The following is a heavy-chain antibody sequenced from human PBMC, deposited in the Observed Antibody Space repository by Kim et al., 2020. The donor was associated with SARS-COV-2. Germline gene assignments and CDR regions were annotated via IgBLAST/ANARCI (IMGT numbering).Heavy chain of an antibody. J-gene: IGHJ6*02. V-gene: IGHV3-7*03. CDR2: IKQDGSEK. Sequence: GGSLRLSCAASGFTFSSYWMSWVRQAPGKGLEWVANIKQDGSEKYYVDSVKGRFTISRDNAKNSLYLQMNSLRAEDTAVYYCVKDGYYYGMDVWGQGTTVTVSS. CDR1: GFTFSSYW. D-gene: IGHD2-15*01. CDR3: VKDGYYYGMDV.